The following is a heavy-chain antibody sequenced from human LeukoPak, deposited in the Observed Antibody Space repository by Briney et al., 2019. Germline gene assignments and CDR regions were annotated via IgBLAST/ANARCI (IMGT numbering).Heavy chain of an antibody. CDR1: GYTFSSYD. Sequence: ASVKVSCKASGYTFSSYDINWVRQATGQGLEWMGWMNPNSGNTGYAQKFQGRVTITRNTSISTAYMELTSLRSDDTAVYYCARGSGSYGYWGQGTLVTVSS. D-gene: IGHD1-26*01. J-gene: IGHJ4*02. CDR2: MNPNSGNT. V-gene: IGHV1-8*03. CDR3: ARGSGSYGY.